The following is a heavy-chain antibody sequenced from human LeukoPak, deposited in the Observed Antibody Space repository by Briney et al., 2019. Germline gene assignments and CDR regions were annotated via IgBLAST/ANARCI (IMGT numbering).Heavy chain of an antibody. Sequence: ASVKVSCXASGYTFTSYYMHWVRQAPGQGLEWMAIINPSGGSTSYAQKFQGRVTMTRDTSTSTVYMELSSLRSEDTAVYYCARESSGWYELDYWGQGTLVTVSS. J-gene: IGHJ4*02. CDR2: INPSGGST. CDR3: ARESSGWYELDY. D-gene: IGHD6-19*01. V-gene: IGHV1-46*01. CDR1: GYTFTSYY.